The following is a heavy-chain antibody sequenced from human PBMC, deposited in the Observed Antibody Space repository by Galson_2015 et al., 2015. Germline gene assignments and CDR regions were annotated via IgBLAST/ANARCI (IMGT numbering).Heavy chain of an antibody. CDR1: SGSISSAYW. Sequence: SETLSLTCVVSSGSISSAYWWSWVRLPPGKGLEWIAGIYHGGSTNYNPSLKSRVTISVDKSTNQFSLKVTSVTAADTAVYFCARTIFGVASHYYYMDVWGKGTTVTVSS. J-gene: IGHJ6*03. CDR3: ARTIFGVASHYYYMDV. D-gene: IGHD3-3*01. CDR2: IYHGGST. V-gene: IGHV4-4*02.